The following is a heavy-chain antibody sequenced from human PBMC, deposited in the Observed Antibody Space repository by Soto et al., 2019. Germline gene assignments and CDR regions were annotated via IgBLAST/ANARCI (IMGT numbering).Heavy chain of an antibody. CDR3: ARDGPVAGTEDLDY. Sequence: QVQLVQSGAEVKQPGASVKVSCKTSGYTFTGYGITWVRQAPGQGLEWMGWISASNGNTNYAQKVQGRVTMTTDTPTSPAYWELGRLGSDDTAMYYCARDGPVAGTEDLDYWGQGTLVTVSS. CDR1: GYTFTGYG. V-gene: IGHV1-18*01. CDR2: ISASNGNT. D-gene: IGHD6-19*01. J-gene: IGHJ4*02.